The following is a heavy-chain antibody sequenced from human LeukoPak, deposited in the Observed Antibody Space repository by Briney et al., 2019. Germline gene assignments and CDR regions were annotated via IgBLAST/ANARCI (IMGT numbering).Heavy chain of an antibody. CDR3: AKEMGSRSSLFYFDY. V-gene: IGHV3-30*18. J-gene: IGHJ4*02. Sequence: GRSLRLSCAASGFTFSSYGMHWVRQAPGKGLEWVAVISYDGSNKYYADSVKGRFTISRDNSKNTLYLQMNSLRAEDTAVYYCAKEMGSRSSLFYFDYWGQGTLVTVSS. CDR1: GFTFSSYG. D-gene: IGHD3-10*01. CDR2: ISYDGSNK.